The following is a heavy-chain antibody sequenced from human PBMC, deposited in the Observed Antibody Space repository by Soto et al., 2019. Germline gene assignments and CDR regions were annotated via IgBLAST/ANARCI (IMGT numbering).Heavy chain of an antibody. J-gene: IGHJ6*03. V-gene: IGHV1-46*01. CDR1: GYTFTSYY. CDR3: ARKAGTTQAYYDYYMDA. Sequence: ASVKVSCKASGYTFTSYYMHWVRQAPGQGLEWMGIINPSGGSTSYAQKFQGRVTMTRDTSTSTAYMELSSLRSEDTSVYYCARKAGTTQAYYDYYMDAWGKGTTVTVSS. CDR2: INPSGGST. D-gene: IGHD6-19*01.